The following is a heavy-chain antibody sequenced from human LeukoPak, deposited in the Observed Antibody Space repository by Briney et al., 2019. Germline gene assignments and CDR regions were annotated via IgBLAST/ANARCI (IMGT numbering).Heavy chain of an antibody. CDR1: GGSFSGYY. J-gene: IGHJ5*02. Sequence: SETLSLTCAVYGGSFSGYYWSWIRQPPGKGLEWIGEINHSGSTNYNPSLKSRVTISVDTSKNQFSLKLSSVTAADTAVYYCARRHLVRGVYRFDPWGQGTLVTVSS. CDR2: INHSGST. V-gene: IGHV4-34*01. CDR3: ARRHLVRGVYRFDP. D-gene: IGHD3-10*01.